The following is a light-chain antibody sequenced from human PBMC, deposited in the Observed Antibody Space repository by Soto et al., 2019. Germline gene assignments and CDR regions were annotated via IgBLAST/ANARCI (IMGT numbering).Light chain of an antibody. V-gene: IGLV2-14*01. CDR1: SSDVGGYNY. Sequence: QSVLTQPASVSGSPGQSITISCTGTSSDVGGYNYVSWYQHHAGKAPRLMIYASSNRPSGVSHRFSGSRSGNTASLIISGLQAEDEADYYCSSYTSGTTLYVFGTGTQLTVL. CDR2: ASS. CDR3: SSYTSGTTLYV. J-gene: IGLJ1*01.